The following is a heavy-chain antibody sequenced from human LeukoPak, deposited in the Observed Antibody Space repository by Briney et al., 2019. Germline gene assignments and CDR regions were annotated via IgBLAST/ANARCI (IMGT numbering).Heavy chain of an antibody. CDR1: GFTFSSYG. D-gene: IGHD4-11*01. CDR2: ISYDGSDK. Sequence: PGRSLRLSCAASGFTFSSYGMHWVRQAPGEGLEWVAIISYDGSDKYYADSVKGRFTISRDNSKNTLYLQMNSLRAEDTAVYYCAREYSNYFDYWGRGTLVTVSS. V-gene: IGHV3-30*03. J-gene: IGHJ4*02. CDR3: AREYSNYFDY.